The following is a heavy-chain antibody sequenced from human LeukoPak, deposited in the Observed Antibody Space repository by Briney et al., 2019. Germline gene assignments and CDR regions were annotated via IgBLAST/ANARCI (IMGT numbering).Heavy chain of an antibody. D-gene: IGHD3-16*01. Sequence: GGSLRLSCASSGFTFDDYAMHWVRQAPGKGLEWVSGITWNSDNIEYADSVKGRFTISRDNAKNSLYLQMNSLRAEDMALYYCAKGGGGRLIYYYYMDVWGKGTTVTVSS. CDR1: GFTFDDYA. J-gene: IGHJ6*03. CDR3: AKGGGGRLIYYYYMDV. CDR2: ITWNSDNI. V-gene: IGHV3-9*03.